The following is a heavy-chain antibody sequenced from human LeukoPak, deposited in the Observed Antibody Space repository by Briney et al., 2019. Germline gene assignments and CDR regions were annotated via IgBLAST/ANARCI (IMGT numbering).Heavy chain of an antibody. V-gene: IGHV1-2*06. Sequence: ASVKVSCKASGYTFTGYYMHWVRQAPGQGREWMGRINPNSGGTNYAQKFQGRVTMTRDTSISTAYMELSRLRSDDTAVYYCAREGWDYSNYGSADPWGQGTLVTVSS. CDR3: AREGWDYSNYGSADP. CDR2: INPNSGGT. CDR1: GYTFTGYY. D-gene: IGHD4-11*01. J-gene: IGHJ5*02.